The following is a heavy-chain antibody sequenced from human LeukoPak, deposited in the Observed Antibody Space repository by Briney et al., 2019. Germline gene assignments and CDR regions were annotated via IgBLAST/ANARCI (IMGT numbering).Heavy chain of an antibody. Sequence: GGSLRLSCAASGFTFNSYEMNWVRQAPGKGLEWVSYISSSSSTIYYADSVKGRFTISRDNAKNSLYLQMNSLRAEDTAVYYCARDRHRYSYDSSGYPPYWGQGTLVTVSS. D-gene: IGHD3-22*01. V-gene: IGHV3-48*01. CDR2: ISSSSSTI. J-gene: IGHJ4*02. CDR3: ARDRHRYSYDSSGYPPY. CDR1: GFTFNSYE.